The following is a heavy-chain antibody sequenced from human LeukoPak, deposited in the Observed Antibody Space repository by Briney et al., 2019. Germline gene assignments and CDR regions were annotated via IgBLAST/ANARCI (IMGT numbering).Heavy chain of an antibody. J-gene: IGHJ4*02. CDR1: GFTFSRFW. Sequence: VGSLRLSCAASGFTFSRFWMSWVRQAPGKGLEWVANIKQDGSEKYYVDSVKGRFTISRDNAKNSLYLQMNSLRAEDTAVFYCARDGTYTDYDPDFDIWGQGPLLTVSS. CDR2: IKQDGSEK. CDR3: ARDGTYTDYDPDFDI. V-gene: IGHV3-7*04. D-gene: IGHD5-12*01.